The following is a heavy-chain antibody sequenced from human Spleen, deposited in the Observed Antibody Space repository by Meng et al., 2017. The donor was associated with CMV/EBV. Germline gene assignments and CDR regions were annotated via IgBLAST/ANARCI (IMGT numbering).Heavy chain of an antibody. J-gene: IGHJ4*02. V-gene: IGHV3-23*01. Sequence: SGFIFRSYGMSWVRQAPGKGLEWVSTFSGGGSNTYYEDSVKGRFTISRDNFKNTLYLQMNSLRAEDTAVYYCARGGYCSSTDCLSQYWGQGTLVTVSS. D-gene: IGHD2-2*01. CDR3: ARGGYCSSTDCLSQY. CDR1: GFIFRSYG. CDR2: FSGGGSNT.